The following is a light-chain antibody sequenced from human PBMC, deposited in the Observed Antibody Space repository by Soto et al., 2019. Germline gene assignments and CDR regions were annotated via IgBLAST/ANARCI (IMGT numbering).Light chain of an antibody. CDR3: QQYNTYSQT. CDR2: DAS. Sequence: DIQVTQSPPTLSASVGDRVTITCRASQSISGWLAWYQQKPGKAPKLLIYDASNLEGGVPSRFSGTGSGTEFTLTISSLQPEDFATYYCQQYNTYSQTFGQGTKVEI. J-gene: IGKJ1*01. V-gene: IGKV1-5*01. CDR1: QSISGW.